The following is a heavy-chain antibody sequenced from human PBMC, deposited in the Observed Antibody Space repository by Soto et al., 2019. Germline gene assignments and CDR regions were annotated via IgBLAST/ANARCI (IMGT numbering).Heavy chain of an antibody. J-gene: IGHJ6*02. CDR2: SNAGNGNT. CDR3: ARDPNDSSAYYHHYYYGMDV. D-gene: IGHD3-22*01. V-gene: IGHV1-3*01. Sequence: QIPLMQSGAEVKKPGASVKVSCKASGYTFTSYGIHWVRQAPGQRLEWTGWSNAGNGNTKYSEKFQGRVTITRDTSASTAYLGLSSLRSEDTAVYYCARDPNDSSAYYHHYYYGMDVWGQGTTVTVSS. CDR1: GYTFTSYG.